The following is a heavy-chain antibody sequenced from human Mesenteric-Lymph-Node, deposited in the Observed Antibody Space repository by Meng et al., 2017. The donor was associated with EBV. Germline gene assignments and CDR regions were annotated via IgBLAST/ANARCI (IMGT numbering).Heavy chain of an antibody. D-gene: IGHD2-21*01. Sequence: QLQLQGSGLGLVQPSETLSLTCTVSGGSISSGSYYWVWIRQPPGKGLEWIGSIYYSGSAHHNPSLKSRVTISVDTSKNQFSLKLSSVTAADTAVYYCARGWTLTYCGAWGQGTLVTVSS. CDR1: GGSISSGSYY. CDR3: ARGWTLTYCGA. CDR2: IYYSGSA. J-gene: IGHJ4*02. V-gene: IGHV4-39*07.